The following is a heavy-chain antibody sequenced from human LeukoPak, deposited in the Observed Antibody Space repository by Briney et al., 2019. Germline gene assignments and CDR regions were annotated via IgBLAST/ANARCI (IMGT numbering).Heavy chain of an antibody. Sequence: GGSLRLSCAASGFTFSSYAMSWVRQAPGKGLEWVSAISGSGGSTYYADSVKGRFTISRDNSKNTLYLQMNSLRAEDTAVYYCAKDGGYCSSTSYRSDYWGQGTLVTVSS. CDR1: GFTFSSYA. CDR3: AKDGGYCSSTSYRSDY. D-gene: IGHD2-2*01. J-gene: IGHJ4*02. V-gene: IGHV3-23*01. CDR2: ISGSGGST.